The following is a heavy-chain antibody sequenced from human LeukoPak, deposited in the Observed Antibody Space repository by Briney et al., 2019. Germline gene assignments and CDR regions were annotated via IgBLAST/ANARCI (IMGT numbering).Heavy chain of an antibody. CDR3: AVLGYCSSTSCYPLGYYFDY. CDR2: INPSGGST. D-gene: IGHD2-2*01. V-gene: IGHV1-46*01. Sequence: ASVKVSCKASGYTFTSYYMHWMRQAPGQGLEWMGIINPSGGSTSYAQKFQGRVTMTRDTSVSTAYMELSRLRSDDTAVYYCAVLGYCSSTSCYPLGYYFDYWGQGTLVTVSS. CDR1: GYTFTSYY. J-gene: IGHJ4*02.